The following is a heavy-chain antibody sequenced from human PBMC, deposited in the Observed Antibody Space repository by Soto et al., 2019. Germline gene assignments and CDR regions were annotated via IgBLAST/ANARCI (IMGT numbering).Heavy chain of an antibody. CDR2: MNPNSGNT. J-gene: IGHJ6*02. CDR1: GYPFTSYE. CDR3: ARVKPSVTMVRGVIIHYYYGMDV. V-gene: IGHV1-8*01. Sequence: ASLKVSCKSSGYPFTSYESNWVRQATGQGLEWMGWMNPNSGNTGYAQKFQGRVTMTRNTSISTAYMELSSLRSEDTAVYYCARVKPSVTMVRGVIIHYYYGMDVWGQGTTVTVSS. D-gene: IGHD3-10*01.